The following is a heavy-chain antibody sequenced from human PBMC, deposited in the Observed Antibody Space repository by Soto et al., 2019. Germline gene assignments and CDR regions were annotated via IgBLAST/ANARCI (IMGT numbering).Heavy chain of an antibody. CDR1: GGTFSSYV. CDR2: IIPMFRIT. V-gene: IGHV1-69*04. D-gene: IGHD2-21*01. CDR3: ARDRALNTAALVMAY. J-gene: IGHJ4*02. Sequence: QVQLVQSGAEVKKPGSSMKVSCKASGGTFSSYVFSWVRQAPGQGREWMGRIIPMFRITNYAQKFEGTVTITADNSTTTVALDLRRLLSEETAIYNWARDRALNTAALVMAYWGQGTLVTVSS.